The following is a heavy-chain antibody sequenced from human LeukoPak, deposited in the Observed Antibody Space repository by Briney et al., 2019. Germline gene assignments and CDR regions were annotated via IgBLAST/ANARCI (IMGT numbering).Heavy chain of an antibody. CDR2: ISSSSTI. J-gene: IGHJ4*02. CDR3: ARAHGDYYDSSGYY. V-gene: IGHV3-48*01. Sequence: GGSLRLFCAASGFTFSSYSMNWLRQAPGKGLEWVSYISSSSTIYYADSVKGRFTISRDNAKNSLYLHMNSLRAEDTAVNYCARAHGDYYDSSGYYWGQGTLVTVSS. D-gene: IGHD3-22*01. CDR1: GFTFSSYS.